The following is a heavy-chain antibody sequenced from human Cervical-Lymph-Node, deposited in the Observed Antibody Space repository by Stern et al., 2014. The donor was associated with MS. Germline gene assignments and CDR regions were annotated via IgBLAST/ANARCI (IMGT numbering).Heavy chain of an antibody. D-gene: IGHD3-22*01. V-gene: IGHV1-18*01. CDR1: GYTFTSYG. CDR2: ISAYNGNT. Sequence: QVQLGQSGAEVKKPGASVKVSCKASGYTFTSYGFSWVRQAPGQGLAWMGWISAYNGNTNYAQKLQGRVTMTTDTSTSTAYMELRSLRSDDTAVYYCARANSSGYFNYYFDYWGQGTLVTVSS. J-gene: IGHJ4*02. CDR3: ARANSSGYFNYYFDY.